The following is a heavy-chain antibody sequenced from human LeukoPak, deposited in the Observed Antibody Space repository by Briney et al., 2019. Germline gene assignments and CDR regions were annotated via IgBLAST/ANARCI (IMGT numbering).Heavy chain of an antibody. CDR3: AREGVGDGYNYYFDY. D-gene: IGHD5-12*01. J-gene: IGHJ4*02. V-gene: IGHV1-69*04. CDR2: IIPILGIA. Sequence: GSSVKVSCKASGGTFSSYAISWVRQAPGQGLEWMGRIIPILGIANYAQKFQGRVTITADKSTSTAYMELSSLRSEDTAMYYCAREGVGDGYNYYFDYWGQGTLVTVSS. CDR1: GGTFSSYA.